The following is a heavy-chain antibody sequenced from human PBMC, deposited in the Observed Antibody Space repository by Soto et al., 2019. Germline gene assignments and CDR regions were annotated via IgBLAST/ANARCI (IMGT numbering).Heavy chain of an antibody. Sequence: EVQLVESGGGLVKPGGSLRLSCAASGFTFNNAWMTWVRQAPGKGLEWVGRIKSKAAGETTDYAAPVKGTFTISRDDSTHTLYPQMNSLTTEDSAVYYRTTDGPYRRSSIWCDPWGQGTVVPVSS. V-gene: IGHV3-15*01. CDR3: TTDGPYRRSSIWCDP. CDR1: GFTFNNAW. CDR2: IKSKAAGETT. J-gene: IGHJ5*02. D-gene: IGHD6-6*01.